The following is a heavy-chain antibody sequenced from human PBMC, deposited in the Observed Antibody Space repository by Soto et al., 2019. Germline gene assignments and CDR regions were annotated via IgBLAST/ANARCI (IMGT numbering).Heavy chain of an antibody. CDR2: INHSGST. CDR1: GGSFSGYY. V-gene: IGHV4-34*01. J-gene: IGHJ5*02. Sequence: PSETLSLTCAVYGGSFSGYYWSWIRQPPGKGLEWIGEINHSGSTNYNPSLKSRVTISVDTSKNQFSLKLSSVTAADTAVYYCARGTKAVVAARRRWFDPWGQGTLVTVSS. D-gene: IGHD6-6*01. CDR3: ARGTKAVVAARRRWFDP.